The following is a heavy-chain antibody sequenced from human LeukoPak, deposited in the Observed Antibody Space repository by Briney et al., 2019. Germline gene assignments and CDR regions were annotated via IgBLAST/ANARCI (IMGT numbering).Heavy chain of an antibody. V-gene: IGHV1-2*02. D-gene: IGHD2-2*02. J-gene: IGHJ4*02. CDR3: ARAALYCSSTSCYNYFDY. CDR1: GYTFTSYD. Sequence: VASVKVSCKASGYTFTSYDINWVRQATGQGLEWMGWINPNSGGTNYAQKFQGRVTMTRDTSISTAYMELSRLRSDDTAVYYCARAALYCSSTSCYNYFDYWGQGTLVTVSS. CDR2: INPNSGGT.